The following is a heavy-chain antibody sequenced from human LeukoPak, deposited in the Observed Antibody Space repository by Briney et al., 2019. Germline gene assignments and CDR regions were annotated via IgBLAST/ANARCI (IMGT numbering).Heavy chain of an antibody. CDR3: AGYTNNRDNWFDP. V-gene: IGHV1-18*04. D-gene: IGHD6-13*01. J-gene: IGHJ5*02. CDR2: ISPYNGNT. Sequence: GASVKVSCKASGYTFTSYHITWVRQAPGHGLEWMGWISPYNGNTNYAQKLQGRVTMTTDTSTSTAYMELRSLRSDDTAVYYCAGYTNNRDNWFDPWGQGTLVTVSS. CDR1: GYTFTSYH.